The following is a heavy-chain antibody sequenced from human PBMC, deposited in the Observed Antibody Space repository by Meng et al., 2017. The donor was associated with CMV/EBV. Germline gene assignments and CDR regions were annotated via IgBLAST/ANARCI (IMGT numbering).Heavy chain of an antibody. J-gene: IGHJ6*02. Sequence: GESLKISCAASGFTFSDYYMSWIRQAPGKGLEWVSYISSSGSTIYYADSVKGRFTISRDNAKNSLYLQMNSLRAEDTAVYYCARVRGSSWYDEVDYYYYYGMDVWGQGTTVTVSS. CDR3: ARVRGSSWYDEVDYYYYYGMDV. CDR1: GFTFSDYY. D-gene: IGHD6-13*01. CDR2: ISSSGSTI. V-gene: IGHV3-11*04.